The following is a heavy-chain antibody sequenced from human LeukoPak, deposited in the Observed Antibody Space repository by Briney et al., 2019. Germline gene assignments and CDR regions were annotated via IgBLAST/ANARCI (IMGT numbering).Heavy chain of an antibody. CDR3: ASSDYGDYHRNVDY. CDR2: INHSGST. CDR1: GGSFSGYY. D-gene: IGHD4-17*01. Sequence: SETLSLACAVYGGSFSGYYWSWIRQPPGKGLEWIGEINHSGSTNYNPSLKSRVTISVDTSKNQFSLKLSSVTAADTAVYYCASSDYGDYHRNVDYWGQGTLVTVSS. V-gene: IGHV4-34*01. J-gene: IGHJ4*02.